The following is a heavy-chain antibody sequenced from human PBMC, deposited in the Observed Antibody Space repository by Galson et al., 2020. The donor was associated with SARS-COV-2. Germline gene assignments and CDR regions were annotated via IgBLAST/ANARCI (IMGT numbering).Heavy chain of an antibody. CDR2: ISYDGSNK. D-gene: IGHD2-21*01. Sequence: GGSLRLSCAASGFTFSSYAMHWVRQAPGKGLEWVAVISYDGSNKYYADSVKGRFTISRDNSKNTLYLQMNSLRAEDTAVYYCASAYCGGDCYLGELGFDYWGQGTLVTVSS. V-gene: IGHV3-30*04. CDR1: GFTFSSYA. J-gene: IGHJ4*02. CDR3: ASAYCGGDCYLGELGFDY.